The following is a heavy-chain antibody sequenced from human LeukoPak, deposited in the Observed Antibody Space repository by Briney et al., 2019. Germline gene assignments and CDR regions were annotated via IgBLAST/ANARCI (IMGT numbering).Heavy chain of an antibody. CDR3: ARHRGYDFSGFDY. V-gene: IGHV4-34*01. CDR2: INDSGST. CDR1: DESFSGYY. D-gene: IGHD5-12*01. J-gene: IGHJ4*02. Sequence: SSETLSLTCAVYDESFSGYYWSWIRQPPGKGLEWIGEINDSGSTNYNPSLKSRVTISVDTPKNQFSLKLNSVTAADTAVYYCARHRGYDFSGFDYWGQGTLVTVSS.